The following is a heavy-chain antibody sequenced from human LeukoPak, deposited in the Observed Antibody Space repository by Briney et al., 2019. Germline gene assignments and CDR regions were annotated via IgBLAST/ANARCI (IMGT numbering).Heavy chain of an antibody. J-gene: IGHJ4*02. Sequence: ASVKVSCEASGYTFTSYGISWVRQAPGQGLEWMGWISAYNGNTNYAQKLQGRVTMTTDTSTSTAYMELRSLRSDDTAVYYCARVHGYNWEGAFDYWGQGTLVTVSS. D-gene: IGHD5-24*01. CDR2: ISAYNGNT. CDR3: ARVHGYNWEGAFDY. CDR1: GYTFTSYG. V-gene: IGHV1-18*01.